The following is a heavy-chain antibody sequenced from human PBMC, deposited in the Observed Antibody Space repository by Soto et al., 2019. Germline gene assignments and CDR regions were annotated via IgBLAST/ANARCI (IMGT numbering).Heavy chain of an antibody. D-gene: IGHD3-22*01. CDR3: ARESYYASSGYPC. CDR1: GDSISSGGYY. CDR2: IYYSGST. V-gene: IGHV4-61*08. Sequence: SETLSLTCYVSGDSISSGGYYWSWIHQSPGKGLEWIGNIYYSGSTYYNPSLKSRVSMSVDTSKNQFSLKLSSVTAADTAVYYCARESYYASSGYPCWSQGTLVTVSS. J-gene: IGHJ4*02.